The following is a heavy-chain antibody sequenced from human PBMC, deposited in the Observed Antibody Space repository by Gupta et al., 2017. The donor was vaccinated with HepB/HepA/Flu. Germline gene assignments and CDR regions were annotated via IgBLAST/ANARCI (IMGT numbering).Heavy chain of an antibody. D-gene: IGHD3-3*01. V-gene: IGHV3-74*03. CDR2: INSDGSVT. Sequence: EMQLVESGGGLVQRGGSLRLSCAASGFTFRSYWMHWVRQAPGKGPVLVSRINSDGSVTAYADSVKGRFTISRDNAKNMLYLQMNSLGAEDTAVYYCARGLNTMNLWGQGTLVTVSS. CDR1: GFTFRSYW. CDR3: ARGLNTMNL. J-gene: IGHJ5*02.